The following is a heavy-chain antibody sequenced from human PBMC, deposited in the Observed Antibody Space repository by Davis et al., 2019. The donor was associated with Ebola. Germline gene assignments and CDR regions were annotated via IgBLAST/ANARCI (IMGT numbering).Heavy chain of an antibody. J-gene: IGHJ5*02. CDR3: AREGATVTTIWFDP. D-gene: IGHD4-17*01. V-gene: IGHV3-23*01. Sequence: GESLKISCAASGFTFSSYAMSWVRQAPGKGLEWVSAISGSGGSTYYADSVKGRFTISRDNSKNTLYLQMNSLRAEDTAVYYCAREGATVTTIWFDPWGQGTLVTVSS. CDR2: ISGSGGST. CDR1: GFTFSSYA.